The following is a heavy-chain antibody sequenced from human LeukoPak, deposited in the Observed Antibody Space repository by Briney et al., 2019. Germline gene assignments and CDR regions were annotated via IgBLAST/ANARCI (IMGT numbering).Heavy chain of an antibody. Sequence: GGSLRLSCAASGFTFSSYWMHWVRQAPGKGLVWVSRINTDGSSTSYADSVKGRFTISRDNSKNTLYLQMNSLRAEDTAVYYCAREGESYWNYYYGMDVWGQGTTVTVSS. CDR2: INTDGSST. V-gene: IGHV3-74*01. J-gene: IGHJ6*02. CDR3: AREGESYWNYYYGMDV. D-gene: IGHD1-26*01. CDR1: GFTFSSYW.